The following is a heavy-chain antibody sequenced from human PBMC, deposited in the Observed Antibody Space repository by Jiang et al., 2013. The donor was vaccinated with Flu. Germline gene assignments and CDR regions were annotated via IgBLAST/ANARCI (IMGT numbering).Heavy chain of an antibody. V-gene: IGHV6-1*01. CDR3: ARETPPSSSSGWYYYGMDV. D-gene: IGHD6-19*01. CDR2: TYYRSKWYN. J-gene: IGHJ6*02. CDR1: GGSVSSNSAA. Sequence: SQTLSLTCAISGGSVSSNSAAWNWIRQSPSRGLEWLGRTYYRSKWYNDYAVSVKSRITINPDTSKNQFSLQLNSVTPEDTAVYYCARETPPSSSSGWYYYGMDVWGQGTTGHRLL.